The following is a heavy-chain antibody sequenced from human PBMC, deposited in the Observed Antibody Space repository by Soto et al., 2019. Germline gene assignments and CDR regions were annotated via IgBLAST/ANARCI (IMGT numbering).Heavy chain of an antibody. V-gene: IGHV3-30*18. J-gene: IGHJ6*02. D-gene: IGHD6-19*01. Sequence: GGSLRLSCGASGFTFSSYGMHWVRQAPGKGLEWVAVISYDGSNKYYADSVKGRFTISRDNSKNTLYLQMNSLRAEDTAVYYCAKDREWLLRFYDYYGMDVWGQGTTVTVYS. CDR1: GFTFSSYG. CDR3: AKDREWLLRFYDYYGMDV. CDR2: ISYDGSNK.